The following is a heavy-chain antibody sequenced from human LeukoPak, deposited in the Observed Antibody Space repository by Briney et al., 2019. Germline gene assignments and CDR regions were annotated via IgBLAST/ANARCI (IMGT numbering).Heavy chain of an antibody. Sequence: GGSLRLSCTASGFTFSSYWMHWVCHAPGMGLVWVSRINSDGSDTSYVDSVKGRFTISRDNAKNTVYLQMNSLRADDTAVYYCAKYQYAMDVWGQGTTVTVSS. CDR2: INSDGSDT. D-gene: IGHD2-2*01. J-gene: IGHJ6*02. V-gene: IGHV3-74*01. CDR3: AKYQYAMDV. CDR1: GFTFSSYW.